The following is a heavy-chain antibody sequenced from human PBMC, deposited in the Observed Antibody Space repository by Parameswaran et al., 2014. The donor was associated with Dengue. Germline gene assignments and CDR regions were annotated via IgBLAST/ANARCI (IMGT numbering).Heavy chain of an antibody. CDR3: ARVVSSGFPKGFDY. Sequence: WVRQAPGQGLEWMGGIIPIFGTANYAQKFQGRVTITADESTSTAYMELSSLRSEDTAVYYCARVVSSGFPKGFDYWGQGTLVTVSS. V-gene: IGHV1-69*01. J-gene: IGHJ4*02. D-gene: IGHD6-19*01. CDR2: IIPIFGTA.